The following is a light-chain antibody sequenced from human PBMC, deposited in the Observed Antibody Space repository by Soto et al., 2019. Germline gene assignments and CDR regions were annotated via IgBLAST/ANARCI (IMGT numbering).Light chain of an antibody. CDR1: QSVSSSS. CDR2: GAS. V-gene: IGKV3-20*01. CDR3: QQYGSSLVT. Sequence: EIVLTQSPGTLSLSPGERATLSCRASQSVSSSSLAWYQQRPGQAPRLLIYGASSRATGIPDRFSGSGSGTDFTLTISRLEPEDFAVYYCQQYGSSLVTFGQGTKLEIK. J-gene: IGKJ2*01.